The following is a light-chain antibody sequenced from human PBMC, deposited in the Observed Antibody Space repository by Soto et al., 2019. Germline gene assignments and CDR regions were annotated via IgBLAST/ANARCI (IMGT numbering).Light chain of an antibody. V-gene: IGKV3-15*01. Sequence: EIAMPQSPATLSVSPWERATLSCRASQSVSSNLAWYQQKPGQAPRLLISDASTRATGIPARFSGSGSGTEFTLTISSLQSEDFAVYYCQQFNNWPRTFGQGTRWIS. CDR1: QSVSSN. CDR3: QQFNNWPRT. CDR2: DAS. J-gene: IGKJ1*01.